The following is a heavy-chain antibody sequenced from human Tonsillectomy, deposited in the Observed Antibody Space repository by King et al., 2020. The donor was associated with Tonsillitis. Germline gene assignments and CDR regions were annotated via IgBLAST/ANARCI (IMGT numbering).Heavy chain of an antibody. CDR2: IYSGGRT. CDR3: ARARMQLWSYHFDY. CDR1: GFTVSANY. Sequence: VQLVESGGGLVQPGGSLRLSCAASGFTVSANYMSWVRQAPGKGLEWVSIIYSGGRTDYADSVKGRFTISRQNSKNTVYLQMNRLRDEDTAVYYCARARMQLWSYHFDYWGQGTLVTVSS. D-gene: IGHD5-18*01. J-gene: IGHJ4*02. V-gene: IGHV3-53*04.